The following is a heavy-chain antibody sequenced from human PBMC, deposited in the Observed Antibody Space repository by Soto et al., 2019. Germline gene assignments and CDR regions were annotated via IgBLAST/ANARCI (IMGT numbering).Heavy chain of an antibody. Sequence: GASGKVCCKASGGTFSRYSISWVRQAPGQGLEWMGGIIPIFGTANYAQKFQGRVTITADESTSTAYMELSSLRSEDTAVYYCARPYGDHSGDYYYGMDVWGQGTTVTVSS. V-gene: IGHV1-69*13. CDR1: GGTFSRYS. J-gene: IGHJ6*02. D-gene: IGHD4-17*01. CDR3: ARPYGDHSGDYYYGMDV. CDR2: IIPIFGTA.